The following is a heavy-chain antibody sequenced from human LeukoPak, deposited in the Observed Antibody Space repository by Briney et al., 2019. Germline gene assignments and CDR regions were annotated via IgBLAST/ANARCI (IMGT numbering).Heavy chain of an antibody. D-gene: IGHD3-10*01. CDR3: ARARRSGGITMIRGVKDRGWFDP. J-gene: IGHJ5*02. CDR2: IRSDGSNK. Sequence: GGSLRLSCAASGFTFSYYGIHWVRQAPGKGLDWVAFIRSDGSNKYYADSVKGRFAISRDNSKNTLYLELHSLRTEDTAVYYCARARRSGGITMIRGVKDRGWFDPWGQGTLVTVSS. CDR1: GFTFSYYG. V-gene: IGHV3-30*02.